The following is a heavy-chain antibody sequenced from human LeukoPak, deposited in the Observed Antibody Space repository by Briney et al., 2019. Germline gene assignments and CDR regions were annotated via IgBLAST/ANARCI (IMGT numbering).Heavy chain of an antibody. CDR1: GGSFSGYY. D-gene: IGHD3-3*01. V-gene: IGHV4-34*01. CDR2: INHSGST. Sequence: SETLSLTCAVYGGSFSGYYWSWIRQPPGKGLEWIGEINHSGSTNYNPSLKSRVTISVDTSKNQFSLKLSSVTAADTAVYYCARDVSPSYDFWSGFYGMDVWGQGTTVTVSS. CDR3: ARDVSPSYDFWSGFYGMDV. J-gene: IGHJ6*02.